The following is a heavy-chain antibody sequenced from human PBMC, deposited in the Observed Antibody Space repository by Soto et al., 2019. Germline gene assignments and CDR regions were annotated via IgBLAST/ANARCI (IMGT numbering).Heavy chain of an antibody. CDR3: ARDLRMGIAVAGAYYYYGMDV. CDR2: TYYRSKWYN. J-gene: IGHJ6*02. D-gene: IGHD6-19*01. Sequence: SQTLSLTCAISGDSVSSNSAAWNWIRQSPSRGLEWLGRTYYRSKWYNDYAVSVKSRITINPDTSKNQFSLQLNSVTPEDTAAYYCARDLRMGIAVAGAYYYYGMDVWGQGTTVTVSS. CDR1: GDSVSSNSAA. V-gene: IGHV6-1*01.